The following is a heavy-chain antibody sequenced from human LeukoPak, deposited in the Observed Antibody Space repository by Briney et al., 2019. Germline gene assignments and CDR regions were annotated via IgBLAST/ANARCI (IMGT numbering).Heavy chain of an antibody. V-gene: IGHV4-59*08. Sequence: SETLSLTCTVSGGSISSYYWSWIRQPPGKGLEWIGYIYYSGSTNYNPSLKSRVTISVDTSKNQFSLKLSSVTAADTAVYYCARRITMVRGVPNWFDPWGQGTLVTVSS. CDR2: IYYSGST. CDR3: ARRITMVRGVPNWFDP. CDR1: GGSISSYY. J-gene: IGHJ5*02. D-gene: IGHD3-10*01.